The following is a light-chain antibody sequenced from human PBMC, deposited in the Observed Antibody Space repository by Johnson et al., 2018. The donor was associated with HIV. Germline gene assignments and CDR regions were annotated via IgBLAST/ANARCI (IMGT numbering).Light chain of an antibody. CDR3: ETWDSSLSGV. J-gene: IGLJ1*01. CDR1: SSNIGNNY. V-gene: IGLV1-51*01. Sequence: HSVLTQPPSVSAAPGQKVTISCSGSSSNIGNNYVSWYQQIPGTAPKLLIYDNNKRPSGIPDRFSGSKSGTSATLGITGLQTGDEADYYCETWDSSLSGVFGTVTKVTVL. CDR2: DNN.